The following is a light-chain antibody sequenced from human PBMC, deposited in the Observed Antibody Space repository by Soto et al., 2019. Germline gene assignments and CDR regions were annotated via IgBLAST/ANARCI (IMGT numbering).Light chain of an antibody. V-gene: IGLV2-14*01. Sequence: QSALTQPASVSGSPGQSITISCTGTSRDVGAYNFVSWYQQYPGKAPKVLIYEVTNRPSGISNRFSGSKSGNTASLTISGLQAGDEADYYCSSYTTSSTRVFGGGTKLTVL. J-gene: IGLJ3*02. CDR3: SSYTTSSTRV. CDR1: SRDVGAYNF. CDR2: EVT.